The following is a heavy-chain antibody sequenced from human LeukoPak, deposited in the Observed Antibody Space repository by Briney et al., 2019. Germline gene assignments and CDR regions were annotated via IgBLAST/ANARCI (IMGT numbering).Heavy chain of an antibody. CDR2: ISYDGSNK. CDR3: AKGEAGIDY. V-gene: IGHV3-30*18. D-gene: IGHD6-13*01. CDR1: GFTFSSYG. Sequence: GGSLRLSCAASGFTFSSYGMHWVRQAPGKGLEWVAVISYDGSNKYYADSVKGRFTISRDNSKNTLYLQMNSLRAEDTAVYYCAKGEAGIDYWGQGTLVTVSS. J-gene: IGHJ4*02.